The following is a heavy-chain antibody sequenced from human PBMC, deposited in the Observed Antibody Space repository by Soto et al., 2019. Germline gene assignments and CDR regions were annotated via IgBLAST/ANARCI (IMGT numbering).Heavy chain of an antibody. V-gene: IGHV1-46*01. J-gene: IGHJ4*02. CDR1: GYIFTSYY. CDR2: INPSGGST. CDR3: ARDGVIYYNRRWYYSDH. Sequence: SVKVSCKGSGYIFTSYYMHWVRQAPGQGLEWMGIINPSGGSTSYAQKFQGRVTMTRDTSTSTVYMELSSLRSEDTAVYYCARDGVIYYNRRWYYSDHCGQATMVTFFS. D-gene: IGHD6-19*01.